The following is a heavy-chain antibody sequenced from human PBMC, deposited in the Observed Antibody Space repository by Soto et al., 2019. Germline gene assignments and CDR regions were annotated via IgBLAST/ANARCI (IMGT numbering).Heavy chain of an antibody. D-gene: IGHD5-12*01. CDR3: AREGSGYNF. CDR1: GGTFSSFG. Sequence: SVKVSCKASGGTFSSFGISWVRQAPGQGLEWMGGIIPVFGRPNYAQRFRGRLTITADESTSTSYMELIDLGSEDTAVYYCAREGSGYNFRGQGTQVTVSS. CDR2: IIPVFGRP. J-gene: IGHJ1*01. V-gene: IGHV1-69*13.